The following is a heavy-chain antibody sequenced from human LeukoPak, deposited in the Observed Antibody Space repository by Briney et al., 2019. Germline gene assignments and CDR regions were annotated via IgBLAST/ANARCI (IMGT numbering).Heavy chain of an antibody. V-gene: IGHV4-38-2*02. Sequence: SETLSLTCAVSGYSISSGYHWGWIRQPPGKGLEWIGSMSHSGSTYYNPSLKSRVTISVDTSKNQFSVKLSSVTAADTAVYYCARDDPYCSSTSCYNRYYYMDVWGKGTTVTVSS. D-gene: IGHD2-2*02. CDR3: ARDDPYCSSTSCYNRYYYMDV. J-gene: IGHJ6*03. CDR1: GYSISSGYH. CDR2: MSHSGST.